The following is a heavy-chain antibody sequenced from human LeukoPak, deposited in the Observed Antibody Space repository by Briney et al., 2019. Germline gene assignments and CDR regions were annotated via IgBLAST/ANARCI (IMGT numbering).Heavy chain of an antibody. V-gene: IGHV3-21*01. Sequence: GGSLRLSCAAPGFTFSSYSMNWVRQAPGKGLEWVSSISSSSSYIYYADSVKGRFTISRDNAKNSLYLQMNSLRAEDTAVYYCARVSVLYGDYPADMDVWGKGTTVTISS. CDR3: ARVSVLYGDYPADMDV. J-gene: IGHJ6*03. CDR1: GFTFSSYS. CDR2: ISSSSSYI. D-gene: IGHD4-17*01.